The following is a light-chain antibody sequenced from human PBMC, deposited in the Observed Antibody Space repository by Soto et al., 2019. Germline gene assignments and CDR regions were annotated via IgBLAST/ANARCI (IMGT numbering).Light chain of an antibody. J-gene: IGLJ1*01. CDR2: VVS. Sequence: TQPSPLSGSPGQSITLPCPGTSIDFGGYTYVSWYQQPPGKPPKLMIYVVSNRPSGFSNRFSGSKSGNTASLTISGLQAGDEADYYCSSYTLLSGTGTKVPVL. CDR3: SSYTLL. V-gene: IGLV2-14*01. CDR1: SIDFGGYTY.